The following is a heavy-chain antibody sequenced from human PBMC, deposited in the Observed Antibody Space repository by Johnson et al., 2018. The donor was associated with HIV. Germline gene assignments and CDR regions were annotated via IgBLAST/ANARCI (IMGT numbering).Heavy chain of an antibody. D-gene: IGHD1-26*01. Sequence: VQLVESGGGLIQPGGSLRLSCEASGFTVSSNSLSWVRQAPGKGLEWVGRTRNKANSYTTEYAASVKGRFTISRDNSKNTLYLQMNSLRAEDTAVYYCARDRGGGSYHDAFDIWGQGTMVTVSS. CDR1: GFTVSSNS. CDR2: TRNKANSYTT. CDR3: ARDRGGGSYHDAFDI. V-gene: IGHV3-72*01. J-gene: IGHJ3*02.